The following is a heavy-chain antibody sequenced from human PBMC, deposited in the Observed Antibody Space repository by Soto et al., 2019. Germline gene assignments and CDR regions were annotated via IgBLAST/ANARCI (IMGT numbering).Heavy chain of an antibody. CDR3: ARDRMVRGVYMDV. J-gene: IGHJ6*03. Sequence: GGSLRLSCAASGFTFSSYWMSWVRQAPGKGLEWVANIKQDGSEKYYVDSVKGRFTISRDNAKNSLYLQMNSLRAEDTAVYYCARDRMVRGVYMDVWGKGTTVTVSS. D-gene: IGHD3-10*01. V-gene: IGHV3-7*01. CDR1: GFTFSSYW. CDR2: IKQDGSEK.